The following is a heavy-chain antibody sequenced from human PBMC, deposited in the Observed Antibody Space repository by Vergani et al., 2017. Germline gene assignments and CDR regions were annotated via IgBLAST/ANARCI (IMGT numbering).Heavy chain of an antibody. D-gene: IGHD2-2*01. CDR2: IYYSGST. CDR3: AGHVPYHSGVPAAPHWFDP. CDR1: GGSISSSSYY. Sequence: QLQLQESGPGLVKPSETLSLTCTVSGGSISSSSYYWGWIRQPPGRGLEWIGSIYYSGSTYYNPSLKSRVTISVDTSKNQFSLKLSSVTAADTAVYYCAGHVPYHSGVPAAPHWFDPWGRGTLVTVSS. J-gene: IGHJ5*02. V-gene: IGHV4-39*01.